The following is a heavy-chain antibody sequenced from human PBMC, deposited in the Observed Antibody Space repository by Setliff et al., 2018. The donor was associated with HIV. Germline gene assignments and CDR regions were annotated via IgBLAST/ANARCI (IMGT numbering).Heavy chain of an antibody. V-gene: IGHV5-10-1*01. D-gene: IGHD6-19*01. CDR1: GKSLSNYW. Sequence: GESLKISCKGSGKSLSNYWNNWVRQMPGKGLEWMGRIDPSDSYINYGPSFQGHVTISADKSTNTAFLQWSSLKASDSAMYYCSRGIAVAGHDFANTPGDIWGQGTMVTVSS. CDR2: IDPSDSYI. CDR3: SRGIAVAGHDFANTPGDI. J-gene: IGHJ3*02.